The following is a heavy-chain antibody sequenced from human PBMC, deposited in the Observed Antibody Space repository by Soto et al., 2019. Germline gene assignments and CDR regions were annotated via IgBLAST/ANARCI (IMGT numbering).Heavy chain of an antibody. CDR2: ISGSGGST. V-gene: IGHV3-23*01. D-gene: IGHD4-17*01. J-gene: IGHJ2*01. CDR1: GLTFRSYW. Sequence: GGSLRLSCAASGLTFRSYWMHWVRQAPGKGLEWVSGISGSGGSTYYADAVKGRFTISRDNSKNTLYLQMNSLRAEDTAVYYCAKRTVGWYFDLWGRGTLVTVSS. CDR3: AKRTVGWYFDL.